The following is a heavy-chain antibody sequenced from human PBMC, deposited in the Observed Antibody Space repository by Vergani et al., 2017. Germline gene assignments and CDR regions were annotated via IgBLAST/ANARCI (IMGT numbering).Heavy chain of an antibody. J-gene: IGHJ4*02. Sequence: EVQLVESGGGLVQPGGSLRLSCAASGFTFSSYWMHWVRQAPGKGLVWVSRINSDGSSTSYADSVKGRFTISRDNAKNSLYLQMNSLRAEDTAVYYCAKVGTQYAAVAGPFDYWGQGTLVTVSS. CDR3: AKVGTQYAAVAGPFDY. D-gene: IGHD6-19*01. CDR2: INSDGSST. CDR1: GFTFSSYW. V-gene: IGHV3-74*01.